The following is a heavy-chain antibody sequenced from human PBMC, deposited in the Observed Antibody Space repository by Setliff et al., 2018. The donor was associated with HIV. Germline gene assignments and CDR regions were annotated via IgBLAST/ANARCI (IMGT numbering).Heavy chain of an antibody. CDR3: ARKKKDYYGSGSYSGYYYYYHMDV. J-gene: IGHJ6*03. CDR2: INPNSGGT. Sequence: GASVKVSCKASGYTFSGYYIHWVRQAPGQGLEWMGWINPNSGGTNYAQKFQGRVNMTRDTSITTAYLELSSLRSDDTAVFFCARKKKDYYGSGSYSGYYYYYHMDVWGRGTTVTVSS. CDR1: GYTFSGYY. V-gene: IGHV1-2*02. D-gene: IGHD3-10*01.